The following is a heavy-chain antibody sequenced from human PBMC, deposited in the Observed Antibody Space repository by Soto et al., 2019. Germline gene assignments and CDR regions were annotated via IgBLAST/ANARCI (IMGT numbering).Heavy chain of an antibody. V-gene: IGHV3-73*01. CDR3: SRQASDFWSGKPQYYMDV. CDR1: GFTFCGSS. J-gene: IGHJ6*03. Sequence: GGSLRLSCAASGFTFCGSSMHWVRQASGKGLEKVGRIRSKGNNYATAYGASLKGRFTISRDDSKNTAYLQMNSLNTEDTAVYYCSRQASDFWSGKPQYYMDVWGKGTTVTVSS. CDR2: IRSKGNNYAT. D-gene: IGHD3-3*01.